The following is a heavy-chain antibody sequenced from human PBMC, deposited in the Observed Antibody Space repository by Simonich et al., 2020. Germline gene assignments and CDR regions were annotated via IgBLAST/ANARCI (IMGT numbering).Heavy chain of an antibody. D-gene: IGHD6-19*01. CDR2: THPNSGGT. V-gene: IGHV1-2*06. J-gene: IGHJ3*02. CDR1: GYTFTGYY. CDR3: ARELKGVPVGWGSQIDI. Sequence: QVQLVQSGAEVKKPGASVKVSCKASGYTFTGYYMHWVRQAPGQGLEWKGPTHPNSGGTNYAQKLQGRVTMTRDTSISTAYMERSRLRSDDTAVYYGARELKGVPVGWGSQIDIWGQGTMVTVSS.